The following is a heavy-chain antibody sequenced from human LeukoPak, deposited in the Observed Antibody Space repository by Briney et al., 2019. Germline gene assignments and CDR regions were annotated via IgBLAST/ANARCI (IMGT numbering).Heavy chain of an antibody. CDR2: IYYSGST. Sequence: PSETLSLTCTVSGGSISSYYWSWIRQPPGKGLEWIGYIYYSGSTNYNPSLKSRVTISVDTSKNQFSLKLSSVTAADTAVYYCARGIGSSDAFDIRGQGTMVTVSS. V-gene: IGHV4-59*08. D-gene: IGHD2-15*01. CDR1: GGSISSYY. CDR3: ARGIGSSDAFDI. J-gene: IGHJ3*02.